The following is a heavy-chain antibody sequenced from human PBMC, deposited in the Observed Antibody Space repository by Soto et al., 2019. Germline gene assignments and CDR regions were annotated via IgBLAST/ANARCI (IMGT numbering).Heavy chain of an antibody. CDR1: GYTFTDYY. D-gene: IGHD3-22*01. V-gene: IGHV1-2*02. CDR2: INPNSGGT. CDR3: ARRKGDYYDSSGYHYYFDY. J-gene: IGHJ4*02. Sequence: QVQLVQSGAAVKKHGASVKVSCKASGYTFTDYYVHWVRQAPGQGLEWMGWINPNSGGTKSAQKFQGRVTMTRDTSIIHADMELSRLRSDDTAVYYCARRKGDYYDSSGYHYYFDYWGQGTLVTVSS.